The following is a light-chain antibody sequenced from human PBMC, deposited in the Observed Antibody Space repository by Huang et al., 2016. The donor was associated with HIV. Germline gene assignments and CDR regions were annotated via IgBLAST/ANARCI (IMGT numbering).Light chain of an antibody. CDR1: QDIGTS. Sequence: HLTQSPPSLSASVGDSVFISCRASQDIGTSLAWYQQRTGRAPKLLISGASTLQTGVPSRFSGDSAGTFFTLFITDLQPEDFATYYCQQLNAYPITFGQGTRLDIK. CDR3: QQLNAYPIT. V-gene: IGKV1-13*02. CDR2: GAS. J-gene: IGKJ5*01.